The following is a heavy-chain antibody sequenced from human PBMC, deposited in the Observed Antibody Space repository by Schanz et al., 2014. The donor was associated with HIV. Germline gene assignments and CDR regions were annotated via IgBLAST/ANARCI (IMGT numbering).Heavy chain of an antibody. Sequence: QEQLVESGGGVVQPGRSLRLSCVFSGVTVSNNHLSWVRQAPGKGLEWVAVTSYDGTKKHYADSVKGRFTISRDNSKNTLYLQIKSLRPEDTAVYYCAKDGNWYDSRYRGKGNYYYYYGMDVWGQGTTVTVSS. CDR1: GVTVSNNH. D-gene: IGHD3-22*01. V-gene: IGHV3-30*18. CDR2: TSYDGTKK. CDR3: AKDGNWYDSRYRGKGNYYYYYGMDV. J-gene: IGHJ6*02.